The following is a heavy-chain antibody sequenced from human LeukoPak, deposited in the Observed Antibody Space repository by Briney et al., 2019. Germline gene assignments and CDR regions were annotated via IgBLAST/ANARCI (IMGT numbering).Heavy chain of an antibody. CDR1: GGTFSSYA. Sequence: ASVKVSCKASGGTFSSYAISWVRQAPGQGLEWMGGIIPIFGTANYAQKFQGRVTITADESTSTAYMELSSLRSEDTAVYYCATHQGYAPIDYWGQGTLVTVSS. J-gene: IGHJ4*02. V-gene: IGHV1-69*13. CDR2: IIPIFGTA. CDR3: ATHQGYAPIDY. D-gene: IGHD2-8*01.